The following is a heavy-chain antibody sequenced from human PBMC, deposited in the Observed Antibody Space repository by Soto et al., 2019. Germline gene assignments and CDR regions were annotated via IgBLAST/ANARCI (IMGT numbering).Heavy chain of an antibody. CDR3: AKEGIGGGTYSGSYYVNQDLDI. V-gene: IGHV3-23*01. D-gene: IGHD1-26*01. Sequence: EVQLLESGGGLVQPGGSLRLSCAASGFTFSSYAMSWVRQAPGKGLEWVSAISGSGGSTYYADSVKGRFTISRDNSKNTLYLQMNSLRAEDTAVYYCAKEGIGGGTYSGSYYVNQDLDIWGQGTMVTVSS. CDR1: GFTFSSYA. J-gene: IGHJ3*02. CDR2: ISGSGGST.